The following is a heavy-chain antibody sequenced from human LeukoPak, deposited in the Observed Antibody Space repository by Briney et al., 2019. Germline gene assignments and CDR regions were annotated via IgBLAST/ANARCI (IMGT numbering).Heavy chain of an antibody. CDR3: ATGYIAAAGGGYFDY. D-gene: IGHD6-13*01. J-gene: IGHJ4*02. V-gene: IGHV1-24*01. Sequence: ASVKVSCKVSGYTLTELSMHWVRQAPGKGLEWMGGFDPEDGETIYAQKFQGRVTMTEDTSTDTAYMELGSLRSEDTAVYYCATGYIAAAGGGYFDYWGQGTLVTVSS. CDR1: GYTLTELS. CDR2: FDPEDGET.